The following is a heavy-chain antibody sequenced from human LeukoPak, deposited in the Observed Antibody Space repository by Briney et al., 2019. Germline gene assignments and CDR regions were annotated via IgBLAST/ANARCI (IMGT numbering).Heavy chain of an antibody. CDR1: GGSFSNYY. CDR2: INDSGRT. D-gene: IGHD1-7*01. V-gene: IGHV4-34*01. Sequence: PSETLSLTCAVYGGSFSNYYWSWLRPPPGRGLEWIGEINDSGRTNYNPSLMSRVTVSVDTSKNQFSLRLTSVTATDTAVYYCARRWNYGRNYYIDVWGNGATVSVSS. J-gene: IGHJ6*03. CDR3: ARRWNYGRNYYIDV.